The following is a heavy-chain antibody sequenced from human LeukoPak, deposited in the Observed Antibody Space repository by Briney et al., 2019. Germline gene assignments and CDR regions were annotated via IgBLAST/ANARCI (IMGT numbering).Heavy chain of an antibody. Sequence: GGSLRLSCAASGFIFRNHWMSWVRQVPGRALEWVAHIKQDGNEKHYVDSVEGRFTFSRDDSKNSLYLQMNSLRVDDSAVCYCARGPNYGDRVDYFDYWGQGTLVTVSS. CDR1: GFIFRNHW. D-gene: IGHD4-17*01. V-gene: IGHV3-7*01. CDR2: IKQDGNEK. CDR3: ARGPNYGDRVDYFDY. J-gene: IGHJ4*02.